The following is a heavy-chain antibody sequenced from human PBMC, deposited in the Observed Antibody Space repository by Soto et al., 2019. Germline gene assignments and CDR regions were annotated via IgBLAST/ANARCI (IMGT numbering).Heavy chain of an antibody. D-gene: IGHD1-1*01. CDR3: AKGWKTGGFDY. J-gene: IGHJ4*02. V-gene: IGHV3-23*01. CDR1: GFTFSSYA. CDR2: ISNSGGST. Sequence: EVQLLESGGGLVQPGGSLRLSCPASGFTFSSYAMSWVRQAQGKGLEWVSTISNSGGSTYYADSVKGRFTISRDNSKNTLYLQMNSLRAEDTAVYYCAKGWKTGGFDYWGQGTLVTVSS.